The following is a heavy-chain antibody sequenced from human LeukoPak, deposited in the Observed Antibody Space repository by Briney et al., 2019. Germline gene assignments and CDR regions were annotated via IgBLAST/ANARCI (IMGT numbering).Heavy chain of an antibody. D-gene: IGHD3-22*01. J-gene: IGHJ5*02. CDR2: IYYSGST. Sequence: SETLSLTCTVSGGSISSSSYYWGWIRQPPGKGLEWIGSIYYSGSTYYNPSLKSRVTISVDTSKNQFSLKLSSVTAADTAVYYCARALNYYDSSGYYSLDWFDPWGQGTLVTVSS. CDR3: ARALNYYDSSGYYSLDWFDP. CDR1: GGSISSSSYY. V-gene: IGHV4-39*07.